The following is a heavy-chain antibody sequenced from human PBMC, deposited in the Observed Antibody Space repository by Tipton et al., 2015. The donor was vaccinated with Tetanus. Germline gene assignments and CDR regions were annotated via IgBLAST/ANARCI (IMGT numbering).Heavy chain of an antibody. CDR3: TRQNYDSSGYYYGYGMDV. CDR1: GFTFSSYS. Sequence: SLRLSCAASGFTFSSYSMNWVRQTPGKGLEWVSYISSTSSNIYYADSVKGRFTVSRDNARNSLHLQMNSLKTEDTAVYYCTRQNYDSSGYYYGYGMDVWGQGTTVTVSS. CDR2: ISSTSSNI. J-gene: IGHJ6*02. V-gene: IGHV3-48*01. D-gene: IGHD3-22*01.